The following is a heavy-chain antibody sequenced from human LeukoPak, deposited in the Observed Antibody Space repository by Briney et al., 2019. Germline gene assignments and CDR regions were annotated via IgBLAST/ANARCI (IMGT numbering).Heavy chain of an antibody. CDR2: IYYIGST. J-gene: IGHJ3*02. Sequence: SETLSLTCTVSGGSISGYFWSWIRQSPGKGLERIGYIYYIGSTKYNPSLKSRVTISVDTSKNQFSLKVKSVTAADTAVYYCARLNQLERFVAFDIWGQGTMVTVSS. V-gene: IGHV4-59*08. CDR3: ARLNQLERFVAFDI. CDR1: GGSISGYF. D-gene: IGHD1-1*01.